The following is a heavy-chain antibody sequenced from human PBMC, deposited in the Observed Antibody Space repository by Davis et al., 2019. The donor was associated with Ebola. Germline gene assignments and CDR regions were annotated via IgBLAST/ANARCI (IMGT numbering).Heavy chain of an antibody. CDR3: ARVDYDFWSGYYSPCWFDP. D-gene: IGHD3-3*01. J-gene: IGHJ5*02. Sequence: GSLRLSCTVSGGSISSYYWSWIRQPPGKGLEWIGYIYYSGSTNYNPSLKSRVTISVDTSKNQFSLKLSSVTAADTAVYYCARVDYDFWSGYYSPCWFDPWGQGTLVTVSS. CDR1: GGSISSYY. V-gene: IGHV4-59*01. CDR2: IYYSGST.